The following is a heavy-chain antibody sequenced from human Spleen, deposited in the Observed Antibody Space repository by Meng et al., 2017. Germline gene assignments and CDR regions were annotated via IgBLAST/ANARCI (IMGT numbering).Heavy chain of an antibody. CDR2: IKPDGTEK. CDR1: GSIFSDHW. CDR3: AKDHDVVVVAATRLAGY. V-gene: IGHV3-7*01. Sequence: GESLKISCSGFNFGSIFSDHWMTWVRQAPGKGLEWVANIKPDGTEKNYVDSVKGRFTISRDNAQNSLYLQMNSLRAEDTAVYYCAKDHDVVVVAATRLAGYWGQGTLVTVSS. D-gene: IGHD2-15*01. J-gene: IGHJ4*02.